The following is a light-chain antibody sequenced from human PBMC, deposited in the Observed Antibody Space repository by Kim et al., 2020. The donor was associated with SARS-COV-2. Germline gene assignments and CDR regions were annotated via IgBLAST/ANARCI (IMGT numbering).Light chain of an antibody. V-gene: IGKV3-20*01. CDR1: QSVSSSY. CDR2: GAS. Sequence: SPGERVTLSCRASQSVSSSYLALYQQKPGQAPRILIYGASSRATGIADRFSGSGSGTDFTLTINRLEPEDFAVYFCQQYGRSPPYTFGQGTKLEI. CDR3: QQYGRSPPYT. J-gene: IGKJ2*01.